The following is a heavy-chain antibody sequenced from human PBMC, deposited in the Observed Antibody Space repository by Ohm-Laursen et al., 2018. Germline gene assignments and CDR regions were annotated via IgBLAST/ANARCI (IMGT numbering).Heavy chain of an antibody. CDR3: ARKGYCSGGSCSTVAFDI. Sequence: SQTLSLTCAVSGGSISSGGYYWSWIRQHPGKGLEWIGYIYYSGSTYYNPSLKSRVTISVDTSKNQFSLKLSSVTAADTAVYYCARKGYCSGGSCSTVAFDIWGQGTMVTVSS. CDR2: IYYSGST. D-gene: IGHD2-15*01. V-gene: IGHV4-31*11. CDR1: GGSISSGGYY. J-gene: IGHJ3*02.